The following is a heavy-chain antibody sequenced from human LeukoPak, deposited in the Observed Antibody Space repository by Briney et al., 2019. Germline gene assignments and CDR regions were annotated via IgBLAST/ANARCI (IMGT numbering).Heavy chain of an antibody. J-gene: IGHJ4*02. D-gene: IGHD6-13*01. V-gene: IGHV3-23*01. CDR3: AKGRYTSSWYGDFDY. Sequence: GGSLRLSCAASGFTFSNYAMSWVRQAPGKGLEWVSAISASGGSTYYADSVKGRFTISRDNSKSTLYLQMNSLRAEDTAVYFCAKGRYTSSWYGDFDYWGQGTLVTVSS. CDR1: GFTFSNYA. CDR2: ISASGGST.